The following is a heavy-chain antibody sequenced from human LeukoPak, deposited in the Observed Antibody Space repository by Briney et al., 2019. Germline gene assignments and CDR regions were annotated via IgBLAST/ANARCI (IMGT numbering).Heavy chain of an antibody. Sequence: PSETLSLTCAVYGGSFSGYYWSWIRQPPGKGLEWIGEINHSGSTNYNPSLKSRVTISIDTSKNQFSLKLSSVTAADTAVYYCASGRGRQPGYYYYYMDVWGKGTTVTVSS. D-gene: IGHD3-16*01. CDR2: INHSGST. CDR3: ASGRGRQPGYYYYYMDV. V-gene: IGHV4-34*01. J-gene: IGHJ6*03. CDR1: GGSFSGYY.